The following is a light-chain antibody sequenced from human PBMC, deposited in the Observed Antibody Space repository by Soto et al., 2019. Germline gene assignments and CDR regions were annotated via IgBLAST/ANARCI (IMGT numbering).Light chain of an antibody. J-gene: IGLJ2*01. CDR3: SSYTSSSTLV. CDR1: SSDVGGYNH. CDR2: DVS. Sequence: QSALTQPASVSGSPGQSITISCTGTSSDVGGYNHVSWYQHHPGKAPKLVIYDVSNRPSGVSYRFSGSKSGNTASLTISGLQAEDEADYYCSSYTSSSTLVFGGGTKLTVL. V-gene: IGLV2-14*03.